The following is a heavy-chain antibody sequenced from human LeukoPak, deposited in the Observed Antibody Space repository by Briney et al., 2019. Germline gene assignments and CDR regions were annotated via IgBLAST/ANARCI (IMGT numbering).Heavy chain of an antibody. Sequence: TGGSLRLSCAASGFNFASYDMTWVRQAPGKGLEWVSLISGTDLSTYYADSVKGRFTISRDNSKNTLSLQMNSLRAEDTAVYYCAKDRWNTAMVLRGFAWGQGTLVTVSS. D-gene: IGHD5-18*01. J-gene: IGHJ4*02. CDR2: ISGTDLST. CDR3: AKDRWNTAMVLRGFA. CDR1: GFNFASYD. V-gene: IGHV3-23*01.